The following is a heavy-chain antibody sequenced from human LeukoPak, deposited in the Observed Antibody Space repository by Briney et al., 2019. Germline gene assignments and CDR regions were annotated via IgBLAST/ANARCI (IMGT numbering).Heavy chain of an antibody. Sequence: GGSLRLSCEGSGFSFSSYWMHWVRQAPGKGLAWVSRIRTDGGTKYYADSVKGRFTVSRDNARNTLYLQMNSLKADDTAVYYCATDTATEARHIWGQGTTVTVSS. CDR2: IRTDGGTK. V-gene: IGHV3-74*01. CDR1: GFSFSSYW. CDR3: ATDTATEARHI. J-gene: IGHJ3*02. D-gene: IGHD2-21*02.